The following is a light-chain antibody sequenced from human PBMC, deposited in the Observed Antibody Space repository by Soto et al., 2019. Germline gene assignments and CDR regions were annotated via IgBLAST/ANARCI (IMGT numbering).Light chain of an antibody. J-gene: IGKJ4*01. CDR3: QQYGSSPLT. V-gene: IGKV3-20*01. Sequence: EIVLTQSPATLSLSPGERATLSCRASQSVSSSYLAWYQQKPSQAPRLLTYGASTRATGIPDRFSGSGSGTDFTLTISRLEPEDFAVYYCQQYGSSPLTFGGGTKVDIK. CDR1: QSVSSSY. CDR2: GAS.